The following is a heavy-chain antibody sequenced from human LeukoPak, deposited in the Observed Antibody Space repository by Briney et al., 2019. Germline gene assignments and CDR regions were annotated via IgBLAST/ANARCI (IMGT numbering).Heavy chain of an antibody. J-gene: IGHJ4*02. CDR3: ARGLNTSPGVDY. CDR1: GFIFSTYW. Sequence: PGGSLTLSCSASGFIFSTYWMNWVRQAPGKGREWVDNIKKEGSEKDYADSVKGRFTISRDNAKNSVFLQMNSLRDEDTAVYYCARGLNTSPGVDYWGQGTLVTVSS. CDR2: IKKEGSEK. V-gene: IGHV3-7*01. D-gene: IGHD1/OR15-1a*01.